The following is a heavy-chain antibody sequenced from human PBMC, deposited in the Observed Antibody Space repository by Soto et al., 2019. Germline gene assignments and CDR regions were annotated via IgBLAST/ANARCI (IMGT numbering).Heavy chain of an antibody. CDR2: IYYSGST. Sequence: SETLSLTCTGSGGSIRSYYWSWLRQPPGKGLEWIGYIYYSGSTNYNPSLKSRVTISVDTSKNQFALKLSSVTAAETAVYYCARHGFTGSYYHAFDIWGQGTMDPVSS. CDR3: ARHGFTGSYYHAFDI. CDR1: GGSIRSYY. D-gene: IGHD1-26*01. J-gene: IGHJ3*02. V-gene: IGHV4-59*08.